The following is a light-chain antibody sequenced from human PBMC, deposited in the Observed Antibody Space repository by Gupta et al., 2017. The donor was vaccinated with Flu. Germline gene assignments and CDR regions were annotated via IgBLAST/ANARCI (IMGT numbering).Light chain of an antibody. CDR2: AAS. Sequence: DIQMTQSPSSLSASVGDRVTITCRASQSISSYLNWYQQKPGKAPKLLIYAASSWQSGVPSRFSGSGYGTDFTLTISSRQPEDFATYYCQQSYSTLMYTFGQGTKLEIK. CDR3: QQSYSTLMYT. CDR1: QSISSY. V-gene: IGKV1-39*01. J-gene: IGKJ2*01.